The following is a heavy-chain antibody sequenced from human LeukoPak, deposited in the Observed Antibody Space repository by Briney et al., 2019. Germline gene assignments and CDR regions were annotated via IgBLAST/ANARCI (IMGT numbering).Heavy chain of an antibody. Sequence: GGSLRLSCAVSGFTVTSNYMSWVRQAPGEGLEWVSFIYSGDTTYYADSVKGGFTISRDNSKNTLYLQMNSLRAEDTAVYYCARRGYGDYAPFDYWGQGTLVTVSS. J-gene: IGHJ4*02. CDR2: IYSGDTT. CDR3: ARRGYGDYAPFDY. CDR1: GFTVTSNY. V-gene: IGHV3-66*04. D-gene: IGHD4-17*01.